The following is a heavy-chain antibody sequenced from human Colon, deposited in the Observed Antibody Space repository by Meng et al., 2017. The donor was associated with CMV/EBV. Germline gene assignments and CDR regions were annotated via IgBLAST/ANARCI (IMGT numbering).Heavy chain of an antibody. V-gene: IGHV2-5*02. CDR3: ARHSLTILTD. CDR1: GFSLTTPGAG. CDR2: IHWDDDK. Sequence: TSKTLGPPLSKPPHPPTLTSPFSGFSLTTPGAGVAWVRQPPGKAPELLALIHWDDDKRYSPSLKNRLNITKDTSKNQVVLSMTDLDPADTGTFYCARHSLTILTDWGQGALVTVSS. D-gene: IGHD2-8*02. J-gene: IGHJ4*02.